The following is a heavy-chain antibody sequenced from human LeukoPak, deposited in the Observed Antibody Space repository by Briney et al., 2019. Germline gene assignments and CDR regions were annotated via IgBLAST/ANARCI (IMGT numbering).Heavy chain of an antibody. V-gene: IGHV3-53*01. CDR2: LYSGGST. J-gene: IGHJ4*02. CDR3: ARGGLVAGYGNYYFDY. D-gene: IGHD6-19*01. Sequence: PGGSLRLSCAASGFTVSSKYMTWVRQAPGKGLEWVSVLYSGGSTYYADSVKGRFTISRDNSKNTLYLQMNSLTAEDTAVYYCARGGLVAGYGNYYFDYWGQGTLVTVSS. CDR1: GFTVSSKY.